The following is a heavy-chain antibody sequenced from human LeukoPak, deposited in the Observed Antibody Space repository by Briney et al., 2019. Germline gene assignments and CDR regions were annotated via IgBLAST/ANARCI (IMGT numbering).Heavy chain of an antibody. CDR1: GGSFSGYY. V-gene: IGHV4-59*05. CDR2: IYYSGST. CDR3: TASRSDYFDF. J-gene: IGHJ4*02. D-gene: IGHD6-6*01. Sequence: PSETLSLTCAVSGGSFSGYYWSWIRQPPGKGLEWIGSIYYSGSTYYNPSLKSRVTISVDTSKNQFSLKLSSVTAADTAVYYCTASRSDYFDFWGQGTLVTVSS.